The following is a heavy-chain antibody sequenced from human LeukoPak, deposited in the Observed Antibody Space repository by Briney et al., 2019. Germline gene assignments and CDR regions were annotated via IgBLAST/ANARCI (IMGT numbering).Heavy chain of an antibody. D-gene: IGHD3-16*01. Sequence: GGSLRLSCAASGFTFSSYAMHWVRQAPGKGLEYVSAISSNGGSTYYANSAKGRFTISRDNSKNTLYLQMGSLRAEDMAVYYCARASPEDWFDEGGVFLDYWGQGTLVTVSS. CDR2: ISSNGGST. CDR1: GFTFSSYA. CDR3: ARASPEDWFDEGGVFLDY. J-gene: IGHJ4*02. V-gene: IGHV3-64*01.